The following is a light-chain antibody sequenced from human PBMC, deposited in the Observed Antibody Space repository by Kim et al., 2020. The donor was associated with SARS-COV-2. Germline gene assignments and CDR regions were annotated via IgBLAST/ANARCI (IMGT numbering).Light chain of an antibody. CDR2: RNN. CDR1: SSNIGSNS. J-gene: IGLJ2*01. CDR3: AAWDDSLSGPI. Sequence: QSVLTQPPSASGTPGQRVTVSCSGSSSNIGSNSVSWYQQFPGRAPKLLIYRNNQRPSGVPDRFSGSKSGTSASLAISGLRSEDEADYYCAAWDDSLSGPIFGGGTQLTVL. V-gene: IGLV1-47*01.